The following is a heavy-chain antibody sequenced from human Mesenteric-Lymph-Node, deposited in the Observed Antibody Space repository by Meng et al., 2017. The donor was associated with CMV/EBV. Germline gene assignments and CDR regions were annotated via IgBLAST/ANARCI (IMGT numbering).Heavy chain of an antibody. CDR2: MRFDASNN. CDR3: AKDQQQLDPQYFQH. Sequence: GESLKISCAASGFSFSSYGLHWVRQAPGKGLEWVAFMRFDASNNYYADSVKGRFTISRDNSKNTLYLQMNSLRAEDTAVYYCAKDQQQLDPQYFQHWGQGTLVTVSS. D-gene: IGHD6-13*01. J-gene: IGHJ1*01. V-gene: IGHV3-30*02. CDR1: GFSFSSYG.